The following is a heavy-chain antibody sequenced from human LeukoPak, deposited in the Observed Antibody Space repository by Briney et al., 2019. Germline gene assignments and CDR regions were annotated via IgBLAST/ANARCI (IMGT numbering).Heavy chain of an antibody. V-gene: IGHV1-46*01. CDR2: INTSGGST. Sequence: ASVTLSFTSAGYIIATYYNDWVWQGPGQGLGWMGRINTSGGSTNYARQFQDRVTMTSDTSTTTVYMELSSLRSEDTAVYFCARVPREGYYLFDYWGQGTLVTVSS. D-gene: IGHD5-24*01. J-gene: IGHJ4*02. CDR1: GYIIATYY. CDR3: ARVPREGYYLFDY.